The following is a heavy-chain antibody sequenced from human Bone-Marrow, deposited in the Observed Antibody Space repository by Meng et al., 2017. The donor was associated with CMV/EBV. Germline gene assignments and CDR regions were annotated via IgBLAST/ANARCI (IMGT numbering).Heavy chain of an antibody. CDR1: GYTFTSYH. CDR3: ARWGYSSSY. CDR2: INPSGGRT. Sequence: ASVKVSCKASGYTFTSYHIHWVRQAPGQGLECMGRINPSGGRTSYAHNFQGRVTMTRDTSTSTVYMELSSLRSGDTAVYYCARWGYSSSYWGQGTLVTVSS. V-gene: IGHV1-46*03. J-gene: IGHJ4*02. D-gene: IGHD6-13*01.